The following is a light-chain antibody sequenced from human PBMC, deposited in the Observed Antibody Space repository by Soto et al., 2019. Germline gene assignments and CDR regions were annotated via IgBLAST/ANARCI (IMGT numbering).Light chain of an antibody. J-gene: IGKJ1*01. CDR2: DAS. CDR3: QQYNNWPRT. CDR1: QTISSN. Sequence: EIVMTQSPGTLSVSPGERATLSCRASQTISSNLVWYQQKPGQPPRLLVYDASTRDTGIPARSSGSGSGTEFTLTITSLQSEDFAVYYCQQYNNWPRTFGQGTKVDIK. V-gene: IGKV3-15*01.